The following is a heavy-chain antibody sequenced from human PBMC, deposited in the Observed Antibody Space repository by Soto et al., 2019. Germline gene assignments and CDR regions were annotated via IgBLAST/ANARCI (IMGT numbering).Heavy chain of an antibody. Sequence: SSETLSLTCTVSGGSISSDDYYWSWIRQPPGKGLEWIGYIDDSGTTYYNPSLKSRVTISVDTSKNHFSLKLSSVTAADGAVYYCPRAEDSYATELVLVFHDFWGQGTLVTVSS. J-gene: IGHJ4*02. CDR3: PRAEDSYATELVLVFHDF. D-gene: IGHD5-18*01. CDR2: IDDSGTT. CDR1: GGSISSDDYY. V-gene: IGHV4-30-4*01.